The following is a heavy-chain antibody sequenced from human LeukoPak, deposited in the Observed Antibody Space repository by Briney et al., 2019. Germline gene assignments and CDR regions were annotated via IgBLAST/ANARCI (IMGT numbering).Heavy chain of an antibody. J-gene: IGHJ6*02. CDR3: ARVGLRFLEWLFYYYYGMDV. CDR2: IGTAGDT. V-gene: IGHV3-13*01. Sequence: GGSLRLSCAASGFTFSSYDMRWVRQATGKGLEWVSAIGTAGDTYYPGSVKGRFTISRENAKNSLYLQMNSLRAGDTAVYYCARVGLRFLEWLFYYYYGMDVWGQGTTVTVSS. CDR1: GFTFSSYD. D-gene: IGHD3-3*01.